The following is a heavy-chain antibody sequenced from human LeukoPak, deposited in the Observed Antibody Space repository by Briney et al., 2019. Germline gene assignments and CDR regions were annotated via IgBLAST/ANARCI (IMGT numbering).Heavy chain of an antibody. CDR2: FGTRSSSI. CDR3: ARERDEGFDY. J-gene: IGHJ4*02. Sequence: GGSLRLSCAASRFTFSSYSMNWVRQAPGKGLEWVSSFGTRSSSIYYADSVKGRFTISRDNARNSLYLQMNSLKAEDTAVYYCARERDEGFDYWGQGTLVTVSS. CDR1: RFTFSSYS. D-gene: IGHD5-24*01. V-gene: IGHV3-21*01.